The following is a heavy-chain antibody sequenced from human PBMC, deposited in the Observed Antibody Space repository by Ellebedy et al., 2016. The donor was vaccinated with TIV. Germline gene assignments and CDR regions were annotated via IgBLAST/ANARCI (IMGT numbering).Heavy chain of an antibody. V-gene: IGHV3-66*01. CDR2: IYKGDSGST. J-gene: IGHJ4*02. D-gene: IGHD1-26*01. CDR3: AQAWGAPLFDY. CDR1: GFAVTDYY. Sequence: GESLKIPCAASGFAVTDYYMSWVRQAPGKGLQWVSVIYKGDSGSTFYAESVKGRFTMSRDSWRNALYLQMNSLTDEDTAVYYCAQAWGAPLFDYWGRGTLVSVSS.